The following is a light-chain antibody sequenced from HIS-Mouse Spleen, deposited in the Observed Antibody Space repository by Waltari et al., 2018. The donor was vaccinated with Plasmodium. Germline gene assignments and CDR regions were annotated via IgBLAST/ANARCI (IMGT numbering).Light chain of an antibody. CDR2: GAS. Sequence: ELVLTQSPGTLSLSPGERATLSCRASQSVSSSYLAWYQQKPGQAPRLLIYGASRRATGIPDRFSGRGSGTDFTLTISRLEPEDCAVYYCQQYGSSPRLTFGGGTKVEIK. V-gene: IGKV3-20*01. J-gene: IGKJ4*01. CDR3: QQYGSSPRLT. CDR1: QSVSSSY.